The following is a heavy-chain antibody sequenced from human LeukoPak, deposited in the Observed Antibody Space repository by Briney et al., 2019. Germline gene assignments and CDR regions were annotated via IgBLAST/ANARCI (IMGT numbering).Heavy chain of an antibody. CDR1: GFTFSSYA. D-gene: IGHD1-14*01. Sequence: PGGSLRLSCAASGFTFSSYAMSWVRQAPGKGLEWVSAISGSGGSTYYADSVEGRFTISRDNSKNTLYLQMNSLRAEDTAVYYCARVPGSWFDPWGQGTLVTVSS. J-gene: IGHJ5*02. V-gene: IGHV3-23*01. CDR3: ARVPGSWFDP. CDR2: ISGSGGST.